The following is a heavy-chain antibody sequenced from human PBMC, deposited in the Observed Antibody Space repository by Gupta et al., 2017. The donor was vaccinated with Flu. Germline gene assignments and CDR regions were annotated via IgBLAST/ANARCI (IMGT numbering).Heavy chain of an antibody. V-gene: IGHV3-74*01. CDR1: GFTFSSYW. CDR3: AREWGSGSFLGYYGMDV. D-gene: IGHD1-26*01. J-gene: IGHJ6*02. CDR2: INSDGSST. Sequence: QPGGSLRLSCAASGFTFSSYWMHWVRQAPGKGLVWVSRINSDGSSTSYADSVKGRFTISRDNAKNTLYLQMNSLRAEDTAVYYCAREWGSGSFLGYYGMDVWGQGTTVTVSS.